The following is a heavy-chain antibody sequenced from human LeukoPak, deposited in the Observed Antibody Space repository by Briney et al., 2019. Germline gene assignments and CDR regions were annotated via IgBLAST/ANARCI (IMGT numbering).Heavy chain of an antibody. J-gene: IGHJ4*02. V-gene: IGHV3-30-3*01. CDR3: ASGSYYESSGYYSN. D-gene: IGHD3-22*01. Sequence: GRSLRLSCAASGFNFSSYAMHWVRQAPGKGLEWVAVISYDGSNKYYADSVKGRFTISRDNSKNTLYLQMNSLRAEDTAVYYCASGSYYESSGYYSNWGQRTLVTVSS. CDR2: ISYDGSNK. CDR1: GFNFSSYA.